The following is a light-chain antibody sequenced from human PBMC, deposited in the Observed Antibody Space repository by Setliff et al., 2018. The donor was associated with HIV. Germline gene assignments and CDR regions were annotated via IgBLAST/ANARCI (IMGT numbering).Light chain of an antibody. Sequence: QSALTQPASVSGSPGQSITISCTATTSDVGTYNLVSWFQQHPGKAPKLIIFEVSKRPSGVSNRFSGSKSGNTASLTISGLQAEDEADYYCGSCTSTSPCAFGTGTKGTVL. V-gene: IGLV2-23*02. CDR3: GSCTSTSPCA. CDR2: EVS. CDR1: TSDVGTYNL. J-gene: IGLJ1*01.